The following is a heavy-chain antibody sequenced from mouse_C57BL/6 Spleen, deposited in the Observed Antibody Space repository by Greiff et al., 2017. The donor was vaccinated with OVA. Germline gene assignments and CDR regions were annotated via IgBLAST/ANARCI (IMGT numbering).Heavy chain of an antibody. V-gene: IGHV1-19*01. D-gene: IGHD1-1*01. CDR3: ARKRITTVVEGFAY. CDR1: GYTFTDYY. CDR2: INPYNGGT. Sequence: EVQLQQSGPVLVKPGASVKMSCKASGYTFTDYYMNWVKQSHGKSLEWIGVINPYNGGTSYNQKFKGKATLTVYKSSTTAYMELNSLTSEDSAVYYCARKRITTVVEGFAYWGQGTLVTVSA. J-gene: IGHJ3*01.